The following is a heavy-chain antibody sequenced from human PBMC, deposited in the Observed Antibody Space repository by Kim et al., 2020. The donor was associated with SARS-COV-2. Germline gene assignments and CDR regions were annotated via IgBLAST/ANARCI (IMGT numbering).Heavy chain of an antibody. CDR1: GGAFSGYY. D-gene: IGHD3-16*02. CDR3: ARRDRAAHYYFDY. Sequence: SETLSLTCAVYGGAFSGYYWTWIRQPPGKGLECVGEINHSGSTIYNPSLKSRVSMSIDTSRNQFSLRLKSVTDADTAVYYCARRDRAAHYYFDYWGQGTLVTVSS. J-gene: IGHJ4*02. CDR2: INHSGST. V-gene: IGHV4-34*01.